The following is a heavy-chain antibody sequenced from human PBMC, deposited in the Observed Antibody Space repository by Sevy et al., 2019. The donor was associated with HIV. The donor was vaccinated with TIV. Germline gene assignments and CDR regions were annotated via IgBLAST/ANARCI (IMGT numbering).Heavy chain of an antibody. Sequence: GGSLRLSCTTFGFTFGDYAINWVRQAPGKGLEWVAFLKNKANGGTVDYAASVKGRFTISRDDSKSIAYLQMNDLKTEDTAVYYCTRWEAAQSIFDYWGQGALVTVSS. V-gene: IGHV3-49*04. CDR2: LKNKANGGTV. J-gene: IGHJ4*02. CDR1: GFTFGDYA. CDR3: TRWEAAQSIFDY. D-gene: IGHD6-25*01.